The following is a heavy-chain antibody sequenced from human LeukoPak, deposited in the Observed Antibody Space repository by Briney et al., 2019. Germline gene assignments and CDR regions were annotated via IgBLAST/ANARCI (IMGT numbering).Heavy chain of an antibody. D-gene: IGHD4-11*01. CDR2: INPGGSST. J-gene: IGHJ4*02. CDR3: ARSNQADDY. V-gene: IGHV3-74*01. CDR1: GFTFSSYW. Sequence: GGSLRLSCAASGFTFSSYWMHWVRQVPGKGLVWVSRINPGGSSTAYADSVKGRFTISRDNAKNTLYLQMNSLRAEDTAVYYCARSNQADDYWGQGTLVTVSS.